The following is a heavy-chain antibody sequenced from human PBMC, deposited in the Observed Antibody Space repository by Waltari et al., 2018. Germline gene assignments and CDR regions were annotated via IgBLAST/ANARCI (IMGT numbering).Heavy chain of an antibody. CDR3: AKNGWAYDS. CDR1: AFTFSSSW. D-gene: IGHD6-19*01. J-gene: IGHJ4*02. V-gene: IGHV3-7*01. Sequence: EVQLVEPGGGLVQPGGSLRLSCAAPAFTFSSSWMTWVRQAPGKGLEWVANIKQDASDQDSVDSVKGPFTIARDNDDNSLYLQMTSLRAEDTAVYYCAKNGWAYDSWGQGTLVTVSS. CDR2: IKQDASDQ.